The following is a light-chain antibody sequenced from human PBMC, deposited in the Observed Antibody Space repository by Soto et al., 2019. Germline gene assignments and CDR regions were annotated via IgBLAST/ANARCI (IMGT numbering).Light chain of an antibody. J-gene: IGKJ5*01. CDR2: GAS. CDR1: QSVRSN. CDR3: QQYNDWPRTT. Sequence: EIVMTQSPAHLSVSPGERATLSCRASQSVRSNLAWYQHKPGQAPRLLIYGASTRATGVPARFSGSGSGTEFTLTISSLQSEDFALYYCQQYNDWPRTTFGQGTRLEI. V-gene: IGKV3-15*01.